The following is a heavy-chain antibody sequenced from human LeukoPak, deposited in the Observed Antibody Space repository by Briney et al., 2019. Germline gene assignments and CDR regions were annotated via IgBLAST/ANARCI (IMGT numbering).Heavy chain of an antibody. CDR3: ARDLSRYDSSGYYYYYYYGMAV. J-gene: IGHJ6*02. V-gene: IGHV3-33*01. Sequence: GGSLRLSCAASGFTFSSYGMHWVRQAPGKGLEWVAVIWYDGSNKYYADSVKGRFTISRDNSKNTLYLQMNSLRAEDTAVYYCARDLSRYDSSGYYYYYYYGMAVWGQGTTVNVSS. D-gene: IGHD3-22*01. CDR2: IWYDGSNK. CDR1: GFTFSSYG.